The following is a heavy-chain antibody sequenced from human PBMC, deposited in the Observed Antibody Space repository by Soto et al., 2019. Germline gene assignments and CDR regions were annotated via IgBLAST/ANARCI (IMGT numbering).Heavy chain of an antibody. CDR1: GFTFDDYA. D-gene: IGHD6-19*01. CDR2: ISWNSGSI. J-gene: IGHJ4*02. CDR3: AKPFAVAGDGPFDY. V-gene: IGHV3-9*01. Sequence: EVQLVESGGGLVQPGRSLRLSCAASGFTFDDYAMHWVRQAPGKGLEWVSGISWNSGSIGYADSVKGRFTISRDNAKNSLYLQMNSLRAEDTALYYCAKPFAVAGDGPFDYWGQGTLVTVSS.